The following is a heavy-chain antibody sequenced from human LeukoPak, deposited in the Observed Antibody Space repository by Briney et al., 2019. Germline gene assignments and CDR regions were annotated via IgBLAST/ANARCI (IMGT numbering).Heavy chain of an antibody. D-gene: IGHD3-10*01. Sequence: GGSLRLSCAASGFTFSDYYMSWIRQAPGKGLEWVSYISSSSSYTNYADSVKGRFTISRDNAKNSLYLQMNSLRAEDTAVYYCARDQSRSGETTYYYYYGMDVWGKGTTVTVSS. V-gene: IGHV3-11*06. J-gene: IGHJ6*04. CDR3: ARDQSRSGETTYYYYYGMDV. CDR2: ISSSSSYT. CDR1: GFTFSDYY.